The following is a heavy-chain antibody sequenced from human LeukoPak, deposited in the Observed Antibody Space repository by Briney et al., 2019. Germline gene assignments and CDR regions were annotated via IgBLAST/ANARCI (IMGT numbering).Heavy chain of an antibody. J-gene: IGHJ4*02. CDR1: GGSISSYY. V-gene: IGHV4-59*01. CDR2: IYYSGST. CDR3: ARVGGIAAFDY. Sequence: SETLSLTCTVSGGSISSYYWSWIRQPPGNGLEWIGYIYYSGSTNYNPSLKSRVTISVDTSKNQFSLKLSSVTAADTAVYYCARVGGIAAFDYWGQGTLVTVSS. D-gene: IGHD6-13*01.